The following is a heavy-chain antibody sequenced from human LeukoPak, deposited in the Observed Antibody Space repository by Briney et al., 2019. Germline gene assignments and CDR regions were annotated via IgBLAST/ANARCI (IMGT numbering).Heavy chain of an antibody. D-gene: IGHD1-26*01. CDR3: ARESGSYYDAFDI. CDR1: GFTVSSNY. Sequence: GGSLRLSCAASGFTVSSNYMSWVRQAPGKGLEWVAISYSGNTTYCADSVRGRFTISRDKSKNRLHLQMNSLRAEDTAVYYCARESGSYYDAFDIWGQGTMVTVSS. J-gene: IGHJ3*02. V-gene: IGHV3-66*01. CDR2: SYSGNTT.